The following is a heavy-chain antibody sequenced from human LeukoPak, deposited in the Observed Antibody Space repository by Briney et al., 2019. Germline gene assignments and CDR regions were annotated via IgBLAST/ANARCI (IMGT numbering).Heavy chain of an antibody. D-gene: IGHD3-3*02. J-gene: IGHJ4*02. CDR1: GFTFSTYT. V-gene: IGHV3-23*01. CDR2: ISGSGGNT. Sequence: GGSLRLSCAASGFTFSTYTMSWVRQAPGKGLEWVSAISGSGGNTYYADSVKGRFTISRDNSKNALYLQMDSLRADDTAVYYCAKAAFSRTSYFDYWGQGTLVTASS. CDR3: AKAAFSRTSYFDY.